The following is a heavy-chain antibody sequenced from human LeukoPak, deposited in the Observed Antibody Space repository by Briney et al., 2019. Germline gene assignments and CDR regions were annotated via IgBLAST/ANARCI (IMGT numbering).Heavy chain of an antibody. J-gene: IGHJ4*02. CDR2: INPNSGGT. CDR3: ARPRGNRGSTGYFDY. V-gene: IGHV1-2*02. Sequence: GASVKVSCKASGYTFTGYYMHWVRQAPGQGLEWMGWINPNSGGTNYAQKFQGRVTMTRDTSISTAYMELSSLRSEDTAVYYCARPRGNRGSTGYFDYWGQGTLVTVSS. D-gene: IGHD1-26*01. CDR1: GYTFTGYY.